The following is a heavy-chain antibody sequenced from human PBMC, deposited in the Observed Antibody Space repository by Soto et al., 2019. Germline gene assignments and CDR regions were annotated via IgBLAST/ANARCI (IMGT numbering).Heavy chain of an antibody. CDR3: ARTPEYYDSSGYWFDP. J-gene: IGHJ5*02. CDR2: IYYSGST. V-gene: IGHV4-59*01. D-gene: IGHD3-22*01. Sequence: SETLSLTCTVSGGSISSYYWSWIRQPPGKGLEWIGYIYYSGSTNYNPSLKSRVTISVDTSKNQFSLKLSSVTAADTAVYYCARTPEYYDSSGYWFDPWGQGTLVTVSS. CDR1: GGSISSYY.